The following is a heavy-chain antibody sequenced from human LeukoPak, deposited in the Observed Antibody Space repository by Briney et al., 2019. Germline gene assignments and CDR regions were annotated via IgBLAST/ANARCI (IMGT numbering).Heavy chain of an antibody. D-gene: IGHD3-10*01. CDR1: GFTFSSYW. CDR3: ARDQRQVLLWFGEPSPFDY. V-gene: IGHV3-7*04. CDR2: IKHDGSEK. J-gene: IGHJ4*02. Sequence: GESLRLSCAASGFTFSSYWMSWVRQAPGKGLEWVANIKHDGSEKYYVDSVKGRFTISRDNAKNSLYLQMNGLRAEDTAVYYCARDQRQVLLWFGEPSPFDYWGQGTLVTVYS.